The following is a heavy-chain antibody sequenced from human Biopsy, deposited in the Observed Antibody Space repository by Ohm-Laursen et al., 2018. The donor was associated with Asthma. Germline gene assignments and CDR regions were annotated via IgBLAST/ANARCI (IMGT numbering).Heavy chain of an antibody. V-gene: IGHV3-33*01. CDR1: GFTFSSYG. CDR3: ARDLGTTRMDV. J-gene: IGHJ6*02. CDR2: IWYDGGYK. D-gene: IGHD1-1*01. Sequence: SLRLSCAASGFTFSSYGIHWVRQAPGKGLEWVAVIWYDGGYKDNVDSVKGRFTVSRDNSKNTLYLQMNSLRAEDTAVYYCARDLGTTRMDVWGQGTTVTVSS.